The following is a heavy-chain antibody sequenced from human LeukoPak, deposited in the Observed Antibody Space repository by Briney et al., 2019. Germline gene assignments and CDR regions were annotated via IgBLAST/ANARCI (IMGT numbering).Heavy chain of an antibody. D-gene: IGHD2-21*01. J-gene: IGHJ6*02. CDR3: TKDAYERDGYGDHLRDFMDV. CDR1: GFTFSNYG. V-gene: IGHV3-30*18. CDR2: MSFDGGYK. Sequence: GGSLGLSCAGSGFTFSNYGVHWVRQAPGKGLEWVAAMSFDGGYKFYADSVKGRITMSGDTSKNTRYLQMNSLRGEDTAVYYCTKDAYERDGYGDHLRDFMDVWGQGTTVTVSS.